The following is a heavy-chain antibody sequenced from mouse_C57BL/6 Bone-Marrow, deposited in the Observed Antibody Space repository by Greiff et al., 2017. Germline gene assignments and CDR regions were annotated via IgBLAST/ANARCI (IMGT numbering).Heavy chain of an antibody. Sequence: EVQLQQSGPELVKPGASVKMSCKASGYTFTDYNMHWVKQSHGKSLEWIGYINPNNGGTSYNPKLKGKATLTVNQSYSTAYMELRSLTAEESAVYYCARMYYGSSSYAMDYWGQGTSVTVAS. CDR3: ARMYYGSSSYAMDY. V-gene: IGHV1-22*01. D-gene: IGHD1-1*01. CDR2: INPNNGGT. CDR1: GYTFTDYN. J-gene: IGHJ4*01.